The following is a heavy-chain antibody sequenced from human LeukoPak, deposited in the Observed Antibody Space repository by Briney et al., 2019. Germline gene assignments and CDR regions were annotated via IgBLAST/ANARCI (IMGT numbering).Heavy chain of an antibody. CDR3: ATTRVVIEAYFDY. V-gene: IGHV4-30-4*01. CDR2: IYYSGST. CDR1: GGAISRGDYY. J-gene: IGHJ4*02. D-gene: IGHD3-3*01. Sequence: SETLSITCTDSGGAISRGDYYWSWIRQPPRKVLAWIGYIYYSGSTYYNPSLKSRVTISVDTSKNQFSLKLSSVTAADTAVYHCATTRVVIEAYFDYWGQGTLVTVSS.